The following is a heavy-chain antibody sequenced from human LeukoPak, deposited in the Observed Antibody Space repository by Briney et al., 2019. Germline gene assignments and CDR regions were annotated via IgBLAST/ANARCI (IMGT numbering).Heavy chain of an antibody. CDR1: GFTFSSHA. J-gene: IGHJ4*02. D-gene: IGHD2-21*02. Sequence: GGSLGLSCAASGFTFSSHAMHWVRQAPGKGLEWVGVISYDGSNKYYGDSAKGRFTITRDNSKNTLYVQMNSLRVEDTAVYYCARNPGRTLVAVTAVDYWGQGTLVTVSS. V-gene: IGHV3-30-3*01. CDR3: ARNPGRTLVAVTAVDY. CDR2: ISYDGSNK.